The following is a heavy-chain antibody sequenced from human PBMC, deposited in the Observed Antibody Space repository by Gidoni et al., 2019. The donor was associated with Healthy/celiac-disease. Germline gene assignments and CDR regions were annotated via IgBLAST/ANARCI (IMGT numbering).Heavy chain of an antibody. CDR3: ARIGRSCSSTSCYRHYYGMDV. Sequence: QVTLKESGPALVKPTQTLTLTCTFSGFSLSTSGMRVSWIRQPSGKALEWLARIDWDDDKFYSTSLKTRLIISKDTTKNQVVLTMTNMDPVDTATYYCARIGRSCSSTSCYRHYYGMDVWGQGTTVTVSS. D-gene: IGHD2-2*01. V-gene: IGHV2-70*04. J-gene: IGHJ6*02. CDR2: IDWDDDK. CDR1: GFSLSTSGMR.